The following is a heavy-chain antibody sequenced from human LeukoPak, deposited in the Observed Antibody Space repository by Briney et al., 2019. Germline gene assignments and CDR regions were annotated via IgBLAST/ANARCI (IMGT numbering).Heavy chain of an antibody. CDR2: FCLGRDT. V-gene: IGHV4-38-2*02. Sequence: SETLSLTCTVSGDSVTNDFFWGWVRPPPGKELEWIGSFCLGRDTYYRPSLKSRVTISVDTSKNQFSLNLNSVAAVDTAVYYCARWASISREPGGFFDHWGQGTLVTVSS. J-gene: IGHJ4*02. CDR1: GDSVTNDFF. D-gene: IGHD1-14*01. CDR3: ARWASISREPGGFFDH.